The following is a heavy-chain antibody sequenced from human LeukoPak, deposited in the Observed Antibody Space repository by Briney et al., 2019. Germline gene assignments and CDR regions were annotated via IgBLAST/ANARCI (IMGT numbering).Heavy chain of an antibody. Sequence: PGGSLRLSCAASGFTFSSYEMNWVRQAPGKGLEWVSYISSSGSTIYYADSVKGRFTISRDNAKNSLYLQMNSLRAEDTAVYYCARDGNGYYYMDVWGKGTTVTISS. CDR3: ARDGNGYYYMDV. CDR1: GFTFSSYE. CDR2: ISSSGSTI. V-gene: IGHV3-48*03. J-gene: IGHJ6*03. D-gene: IGHD1-26*01.